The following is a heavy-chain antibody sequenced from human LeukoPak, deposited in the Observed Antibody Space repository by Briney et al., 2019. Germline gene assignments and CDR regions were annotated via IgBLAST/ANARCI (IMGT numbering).Heavy chain of an antibody. CDR2: IGAYNGNP. J-gene: IGHJ3*01. CDR3: AREDPGGAFDV. Sequence: ASVKVSCKASGYTFSNYAISWVRQAPGQGHEWMGWIGAYNGNPDYTQSLQGRVTMTTDTSTSTAYMELRSLKSDDTAVYYCAREDPGGAFDVWGRGTMVTVS. CDR1: GYTFSNYA. V-gene: IGHV1-18*01. D-gene: IGHD3-16*01.